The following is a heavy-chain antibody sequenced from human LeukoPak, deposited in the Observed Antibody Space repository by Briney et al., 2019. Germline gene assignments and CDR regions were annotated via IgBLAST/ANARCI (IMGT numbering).Heavy chain of an antibody. V-gene: IGHV1-18*01. D-gene: IGHD1-14*01. CDR3: ARSPEGASDY. J-gene: IGHJ4*02. CDR2: ISAYNGNT. Sequence: ASVKVSCKASGYTFTSYGISWVRQAPGQGLEWMGWISAYNGNTNYAQKLQGRVTMTRDTSISTAYMELSRLRSDDTAVYYCARSPEGASDYWGQGTLVTVSS. CDR1: GYTFTSYG.